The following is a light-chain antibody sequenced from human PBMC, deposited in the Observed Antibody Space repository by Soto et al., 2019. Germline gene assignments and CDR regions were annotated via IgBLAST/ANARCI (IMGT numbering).Light chain of an antibody. CDR3: QQYKTYSRT. CDR2: KAS. CDR1: QNISPW. J-gene: IGKJ2*01. V-gene: IGKV1-5*03. Sequence: DIRMTQSPSTLSASVGDRVTITCRASQNISPWLAWYQQKPGKAPKILIYKASSLESGVPSRFSGSDSGTEFTLTINSLQPDDFATYYCQQYKTYSRTFGQGTKLEIK.